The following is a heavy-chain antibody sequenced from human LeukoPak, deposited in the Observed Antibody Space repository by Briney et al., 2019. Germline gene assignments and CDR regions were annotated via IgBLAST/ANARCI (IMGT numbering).Heavy chain of an antibody. D-gene: IGHD4-17*01. CDR2: IRYDGSNK. V-gene: IGHV3-30*02. Sequence: GGSLRLSCAASGFTFSSYGMHWVRQAPGKGLEWVAFIRYDGSNKYYADSVKGRFTISRDISKNTVYLQMNSLRAEDTAVYYCARPHLSYGDIRDYYYYYMDVWGKGTTVTVSS. CDR3: ARPHLSYGDIRDYYYYYMDV. CDR1: GFTFSSYG. J-gene: IGHJ6*03.